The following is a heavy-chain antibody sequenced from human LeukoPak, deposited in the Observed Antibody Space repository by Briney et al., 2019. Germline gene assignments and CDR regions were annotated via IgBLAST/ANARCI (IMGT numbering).Heavy chain of an antibody. CDR2: IYYSGIT. Sequence: PSETLSLTCTVSGVSTSTYSWSWIRQPPGKGLECLGYIYYSGITNYNPSLKSRITISVDTSKNQFSLKLSSVTAADTAVYYCARTVNTAFAYYYYYMDVWGKGTTVTVSS. CDR1: GVSTSTYS. CDR3: ARTVNTAFAYYYYYMDV. J-gene: IGHJ6*03. D-gene: IGHD5-18*01. V-gene: IGHV4-59*01.